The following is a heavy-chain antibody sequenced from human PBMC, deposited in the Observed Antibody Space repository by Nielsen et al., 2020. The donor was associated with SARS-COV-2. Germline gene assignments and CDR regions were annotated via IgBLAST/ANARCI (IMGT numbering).Heavy chain of an antibody. D-gene: IGHD3-22*01. J-gene: IGHJ4*02. CDR2: ISSSSSTI. Sequence: GGSLRLSCAASGFTFSSYEMNWVRQAPGKGLEWVSYISSSSSTIYYADSVKGRFTISRDNAKNSLYLQMNSLRAEDTAVYYCASRYYYDSSGRDYWGQGTLVTVSS. CDR1: GFTFSSYE. CDR3: ASRYYYDSSGRDY. V-gene: IGHV3-48*03.